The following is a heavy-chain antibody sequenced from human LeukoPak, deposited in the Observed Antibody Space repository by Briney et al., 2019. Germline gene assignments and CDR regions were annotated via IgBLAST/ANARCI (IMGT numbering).Heavy chain of an antibody. V-gene: IGHV4-31*03. Sequence: PSETLSLTCTVSGGSISSGGYYWSWIRQHPGKGLEWIGYIYYSGSTYYNPSLKSRVTISVDTSKNQFSLKLSSVTAADTAVYYCARAHSRYQLLDFDPWGQGTLVTVSS. CDR1: GGSISSGGYY. D-gene: IGHD2-2*01. CDR3: ARAHSRYQLLDFDP. CDR2: IYYSGST. J-gene: IGHJ5*02.